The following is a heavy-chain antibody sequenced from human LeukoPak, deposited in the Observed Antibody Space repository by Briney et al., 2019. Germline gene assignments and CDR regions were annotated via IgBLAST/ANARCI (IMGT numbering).Heavy chain of an antibody. V-gene: IGHV3-53*01. Sequence: GSLRLSLAGSGFPFRSHSIGLGRQPPGKGLELVAAIRNRKTCYVHSVRGRFDIPTEDSTNKPYLHRNSLRDEDTTLFHCVREEGYCAHACVKTNSFGPWGQGTLATVSS. CDR3: VREEGYCAHACVKTNSFGP. CDR1: GFPFRSHS. CDR2: IRNRKT. J-gene: IGHJ5*02. D-gene: IGHD2-8*01.